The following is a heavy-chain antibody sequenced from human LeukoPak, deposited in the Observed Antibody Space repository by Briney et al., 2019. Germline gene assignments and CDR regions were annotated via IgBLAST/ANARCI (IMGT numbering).Heavy chain of an antibody. CDR2: IYSGGRT. Sequence: GGSLRLSCAASGFTVSSNYMSWVRQAPGKGMEWVSVIYSGGRTYYADSVKGRFTISRDNSKNTLYLQMNSLRAEDTAVYYCARGRGYSYGYGVYYYYYMDVWGKGTTVTVSS. CDR3: ARGRGYSYGYGVYYYYYMDV. D-gene: IGHD5-18*01. CDR1: GFTVSSNY. J-gene: IGHJ6*03. V-gene: IGHV3-66*02.